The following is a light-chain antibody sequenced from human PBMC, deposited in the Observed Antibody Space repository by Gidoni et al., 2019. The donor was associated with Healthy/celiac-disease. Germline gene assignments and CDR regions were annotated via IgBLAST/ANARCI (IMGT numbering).Light chain of an antibody. CDR3: QQYNSYSSGA. Sequence: DIQMTQSPSTLSASVGDRVTITCRASQSISSWLAWYQQKPGKAPKLLIYKASSLESGVPSRFSGSGSGTEFTLTISSLQPDDFATYYCQQYNSYSSGAFXQXTKVEIK. V-gene: IGKV1-5*03. J-gene: IGKJ1*01. CDR2: KAS. CDR1: QSISSW.